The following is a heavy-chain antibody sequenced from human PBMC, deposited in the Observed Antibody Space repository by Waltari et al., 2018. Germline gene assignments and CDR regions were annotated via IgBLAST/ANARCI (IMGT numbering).Heavy chain of an antibody. CDR2: IYGGGGT. V-gene: IGHV3-66*02. J-gene: IGHJ6*02. Sequence: EVQLVESGGGLVQPGGSLRLSCAASGFTVSSNYMSWVRQAPGKGLEWVSVIYGGGGTDYDDSVKGRFTISRDNSNNTLYLQMNSLRAEDTAVYYCARETTVTMGGGMDVWGQGTTVTVSS. D-gene: IGHD4-4*01. CDR1: GFTVSSNY. CDR3: ARETTVTMGGGMDV.